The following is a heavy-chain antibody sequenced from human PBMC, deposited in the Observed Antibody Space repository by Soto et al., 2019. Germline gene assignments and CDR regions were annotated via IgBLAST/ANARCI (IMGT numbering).Heavy chain of an antibody. CDR1: GFTFSSYG. V-gene: IGHV3-33*01. CDR3: ARPSYYYDSSGKPGAEYFQH. CDR2: IWYDGSNK. J-gene: IGHJ1*01. Sequence: GGSLRLSCAASGFTFSSYGMHWVRQAPGKGLEWVAVIWYDGSNKYYADSVKGRFIISRDNSKNTLYLQMNSLRAEDTAVYYCARPSYYYDSSGKPGAEYFQHWGQGTLVTVSS. D-gene: IGHD3-22*01.